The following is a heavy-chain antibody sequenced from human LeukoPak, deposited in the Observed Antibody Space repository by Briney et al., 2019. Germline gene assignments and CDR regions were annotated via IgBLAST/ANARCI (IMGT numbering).Heavy chain of an antibody. V-gene: IGHV1-2*02. CDR3: ARDPILRYFDWYPDY. CDR2: INPNSGGT. J-gene: IGHJ4*02. Sequence: GASVKVSCKASGYTFTGYYMHWVRQAPGQGLEWMGWINPNSGGTNYAQKFQGRVTMTMDTSISTAYMELSRLRSDDTAVYYCARDPILRYFDWYPDYWGQGTLVTVSS. CDR1: GYTFTGYY. D-gene: IGHD3-9*01.